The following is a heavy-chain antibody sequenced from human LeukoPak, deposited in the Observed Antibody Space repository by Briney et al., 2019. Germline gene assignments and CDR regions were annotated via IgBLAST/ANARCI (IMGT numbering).Heavy chain of an antibody. CDR2: ISYDGSNK. CDR1: GFTFSSYG. V-gene: IGHV3-30*18. CDR3: AKVDSSSWHDY. D-gene: IGHD6-13*01. Sequence: GGSLRLSCAASGFTFSSYGMHWVRQAPGKGLEWVAVISYDGSNKYYADSVKGRFTISRDNSKSTLYLQMNSLRAEDTAVYYCAKVDSSSWHDYWGQGTLVTVSS. J-gene: IGHJ4*02.